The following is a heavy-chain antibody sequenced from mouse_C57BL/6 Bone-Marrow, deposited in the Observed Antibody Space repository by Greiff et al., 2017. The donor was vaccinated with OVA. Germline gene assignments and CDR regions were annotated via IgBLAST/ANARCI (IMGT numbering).Heavy chain of an antibody. CDR3: ARWGYSNYYFDY. CDR2: IDPSDSYT. D-gene: IGHD2-5*01. V-gene: IGHV1-59*01. CDR1: GYTFTSYW. J-gene: IGHJ2*01. Sequence: VQLKQPGAELVRPGTSVKLSCKASGYTFTSYWMHWVKQRPGQGLEWIGVIDPSDSYTNYNQKFKGKATLTVDTSSSTAYMQLSSLTSEDSAVYYCARWGYSNYYFDYWGQGTTLTVSS.